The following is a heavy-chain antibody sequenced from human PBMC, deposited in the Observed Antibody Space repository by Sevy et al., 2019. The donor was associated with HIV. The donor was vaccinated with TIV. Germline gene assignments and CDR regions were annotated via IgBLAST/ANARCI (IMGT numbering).Heavy chain of an antibody. Sequence: GGSLRLSCAASGFTFSYYTMNWVRQATGKGLEWVSSISSGSSYIFYADSMKGRFTVSRDNAKNSLILQMNSLRDEDTALYYCARSTDYYDNSGYDSWGRGTLVTVSS. D-gene: IGHD3-22*01. V-gene: IGHV3-21*03. CDR2: ISSGSSYI. CDR3: ARSTDYYDNSGYDS. CDR1: GFTFSYYT. J-gene: IGHJ4*02.